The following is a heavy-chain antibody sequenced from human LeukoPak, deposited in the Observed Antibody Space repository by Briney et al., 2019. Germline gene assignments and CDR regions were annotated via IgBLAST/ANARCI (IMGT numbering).Heavy chain of an antibody. CDR1: GGSISSGSYY. CDR2: IYTSGST. D-gene: IGHD4-17*01. J-gene: IGHJ4*02. V-gene: IGHV4-61*02. CDR3: ARDRDYGRYFDY. Sequence: SQTLPLTCTVSGGSISSGSYYWSWIRQPAGKGLEWIGRIYTSGSTNYNPSLKSRVTISVDTSKNQFSLKLSSVTAADTAVYYCARDRDYGRYFDYWGQGTLVTVSS.